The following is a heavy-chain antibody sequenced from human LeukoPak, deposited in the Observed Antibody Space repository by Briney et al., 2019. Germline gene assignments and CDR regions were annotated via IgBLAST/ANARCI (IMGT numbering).Heavy chain of an antibody. J-gene: IGHJ3*02. D-gene: IGHD2-2*01. Sequence: SETLSLTCTVSGGSISSYYWSWIRQPPGKGLEWIGYIYYSGSTNYNPSLKSRVTISVDTSKNQFSLKLSSVTAADTAVYYCARGPPDCSSTSCYALDAFDIWGQGTMVTVSS. CDR3: ARGPPDCSSTSCYALDAFDI. CDR1: GGSISSYY. V-gene: IGHV4-59*01. CDR2: IYYSGST.